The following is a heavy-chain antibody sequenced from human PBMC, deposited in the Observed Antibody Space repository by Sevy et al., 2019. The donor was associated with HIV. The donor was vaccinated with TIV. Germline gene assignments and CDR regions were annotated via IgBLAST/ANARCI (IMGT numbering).Heavy chain of an antibody. D-gene: IGHD6-19*01. CDR3: ARGGGNGWYYFDY. V-gene: IGHV1-69*13. CDR1: GGTFSTYG. Sequence: ASVKVSCKASGGTFSTYGISWVRQAPGQGPEWRGGIIPILGTVNYAQKFQGRVTITAEESTKTAYMELSSLRSEDTAVYYCARGGGNGWYYFDYWGQETLVTVSS. CDR2: IIPILGTV. J-gene: IGHJ4*02.